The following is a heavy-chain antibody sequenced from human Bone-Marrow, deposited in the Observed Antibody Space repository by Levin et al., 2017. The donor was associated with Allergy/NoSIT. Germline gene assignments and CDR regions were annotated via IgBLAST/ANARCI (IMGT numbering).Heavy chain of an antibody. CDR3: ARGELGSGYLFDY. Sequence: GASVKVSCKTSGYTFTSFDINWVRQATGQWLEWMGWMYPNSDNAGYAQKFQGRVTMTRNTSISTAYMELSSLRSEDTAIYYCARGELGSGYLFDYWGQGTLVTVSS. CDR2: MYPNSDNA. D-gene: IGHD5-12*01. V-gene: IGHV1-8*01. J-gene: IGHJ4*02. CDR1: GYTFTSFD.